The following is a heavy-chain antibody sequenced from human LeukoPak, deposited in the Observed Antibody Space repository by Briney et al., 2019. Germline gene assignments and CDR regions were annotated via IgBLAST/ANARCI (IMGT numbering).Heavy chain of an antibody. D-gene: IGHD3-16*02. V-gene: IGHV1-2*02. CDR3: AREVITFGGVIARDY. Sequence: GASVKVSCKASGYTFTDYSMHWVRQAPGQGLEWMGWIKPNSGGTNYAQKFQGRVTMTRDTSISTAYMELSRLRSDDTAVYYCAREVITFGGVIARDYWGQGTLVTVSS. J-gene: IGHJ4*02. CDR2: IKPNSGGT. CDR1: GYTFTDYS.